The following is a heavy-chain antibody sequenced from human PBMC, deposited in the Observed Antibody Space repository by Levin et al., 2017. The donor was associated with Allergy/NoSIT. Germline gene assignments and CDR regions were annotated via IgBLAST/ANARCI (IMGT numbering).Heavy chain of an antibody. CDR1: GFTFDDYA. Sequence: QSGGSLRLSCAASGFTFDDYAMHWVRQAPGKGLEWVSGISWNSGSIGYADSVKGRFTISRDNAKNSLYLQMNSLRAEDTALYYCAKDRYVGDAFDIWGQGTMVTVSS. D-gene: IGHD1-26*01. CDR2: ISWNSGSI. CDR3: AKDRYVGDAFDI. V-gene: IGHV3-9*01. J-gene: IGHJ3*02.